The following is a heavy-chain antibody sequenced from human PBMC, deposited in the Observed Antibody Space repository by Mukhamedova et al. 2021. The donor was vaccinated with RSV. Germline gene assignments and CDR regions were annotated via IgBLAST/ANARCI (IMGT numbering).Heavy chain of an antibody. Sequence: VSLISGDGGSTYYADSVKGRFTISRDNSKNSLYLQMNSLRTEDTALYYCAKAFDSSGYYSGAYFDYWGQGTLVTDSS. V-gene: IGHV3-43*02. CDR2: ISGDGGST. CDR3: AKAFDSSGYYSGAYFDY. J-gene: IGHJ4*02. D-gene: IGHD3-22*01.